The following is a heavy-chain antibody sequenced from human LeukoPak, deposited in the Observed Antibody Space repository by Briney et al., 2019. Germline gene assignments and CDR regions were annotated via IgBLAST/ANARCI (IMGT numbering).Heavy chain of an antibody. V-gene: IGHV4-34*01. D-gene: IGHD5-18*01. J-gene: IGHJ4*02. Sequence: SETLSLTCAVYGGSFSGYYWRWLRQPPPKGRDGMGEINHSGSTNYNPSLKSRVTISVDTSKNQFSLKLSSVTAADTAVYYCARASGYSSKLDYWGQGTLVTVSS. CDR2: INHSGST. CDR3: ARASGYSSKLDY. CDR1: GGSFSGYY.